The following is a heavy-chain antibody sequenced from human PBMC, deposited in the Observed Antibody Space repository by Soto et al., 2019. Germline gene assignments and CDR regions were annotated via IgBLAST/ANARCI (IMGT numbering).Heavy chain of an antibody. CDR3: AHSLAWKSATLDY. V-gene: IGHV2-5*02. J-gene: IGHJ4*02. CDR1: GFSLTSSGVA. CDR2: IYGDDDK. D-gene: IGHD1-1*01. Sequence: QITLKESGPTLVQPTQTLTLTCAFSGFSLTSSGVAVGWVRQPPGRALEWLALIYGDDDKRYSPSLKSRLTNTKDTSKTQAVLTITNMDPVDTATYYCAHSLAWKSATLDYWGQGTLVTVSS.